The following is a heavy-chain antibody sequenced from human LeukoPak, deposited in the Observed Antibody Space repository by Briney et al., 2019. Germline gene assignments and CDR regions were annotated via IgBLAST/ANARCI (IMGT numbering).Heavy chain of an antibody. J-gene: IGHJ4*02. D-gene: IGHD3-3*01. Sequence: GGSLRLSCAASGFTFSSYGMHWGRQAPGKGLEWVAVIWYDGSNKYYADSVKGRFTISRDNSKNTLYLQMNSLRAEDTAVYYCARGSYYDFWSGYFYFDYWGQGTLVTVSS. CDR3: ARGSYYDFWSGYFYFDY. V-gene: IGHV3-33*01. CDR1: GFTFSSYG. CDR2: IWYDGSNK.